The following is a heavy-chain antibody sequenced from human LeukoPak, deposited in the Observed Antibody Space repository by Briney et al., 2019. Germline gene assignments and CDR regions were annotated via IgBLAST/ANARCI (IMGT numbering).Heavy chain of an antibody. V-gene: IGHV1-46*01. CDR3: ARGTANFWSGYSSHFDY. CDR1: GYTFTSYY. CDR2: INPSGGST. J-gene: IGHJ4*02. Sequence: ASVKVSCKASGYTFTSYYMHWVRQARGHGLEWMGIINPSGGSTSYAQKFQGRVTMTRDTSTSTVYMEVSSLRSEDTAVYYCARGTANFWSGYSSHFDYWGQGTLVTVSS. D-gene: IGHD3-3*01.